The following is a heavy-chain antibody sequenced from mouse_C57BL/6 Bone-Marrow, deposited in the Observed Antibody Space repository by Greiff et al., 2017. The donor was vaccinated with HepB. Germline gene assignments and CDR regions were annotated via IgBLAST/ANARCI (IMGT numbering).Heavy chain of an antibody. CDR3: AREYGGY. V-gene: IGHV2-2*01. CDR2: IWSGRST. Sequence: QVQLKESGPGLVQPSQSLSITCTVSGFSLTSYGVHWVRESPGKGLEWLGVIWSGRSTTYKAAIISRLSISKDNSKSQVFFKMNSIQADDTAKYYCAREYGGYWGQGTTLTVSS. D-gene: IGHD2-10*02. CDR1: GFSLTSYG. J-gene: IGHJ2*01.